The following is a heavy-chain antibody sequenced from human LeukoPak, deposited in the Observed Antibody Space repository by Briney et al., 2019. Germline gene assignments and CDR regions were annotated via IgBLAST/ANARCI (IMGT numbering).Heavy chain of an antibody. CDR3: ATTDSSGYYFVY. D-gene: IGHD3-22*01. V-gene: IGHV4-39*01. CDR1: GGSISRGNYF. CDR2: VYYTGTT. J-gene: IGHJ4*02. Sequence: PSETLSLTCTVSGGSISRGNYFWGWVRQAPAKGLEWIGSVYYTGTTYYNPSLKSRVTVSLDTSKNQFSLKLTSVTAADTTVYFCATTDSSGYYFVYWGQGTLVTVSS.